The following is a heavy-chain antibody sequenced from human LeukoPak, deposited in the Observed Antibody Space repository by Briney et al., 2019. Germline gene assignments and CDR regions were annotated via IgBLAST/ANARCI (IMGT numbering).Heavy chain of an antibody. CDR1: GFIFSTYA. Sequence: GGSLRLSCAASGFIFSTYAIPWVRQAPGKGLEWVAVISYDGSNKYYADSVKGRFTISRDNSKNTLYLQMNSLRAEDTAVYYCARDRDPNRIAAAGGWGQGTLVTVSS. CDR2: ISYDGSNK. D-gene: IGHD6-13*01. V-gene: IGHV3-30-3*01. J-gene: IGHJ4*02. CDR3: ARDRDPNRIAAAGG.